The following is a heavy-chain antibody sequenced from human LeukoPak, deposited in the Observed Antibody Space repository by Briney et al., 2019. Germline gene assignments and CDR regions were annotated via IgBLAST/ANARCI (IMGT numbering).Heavy chain of an antibody. Sequence: GGSLRLSCEASGFTFGSHAMYWVRQAPGKGVEWVSAISGSGGSTYYADSVKGRFTISRDNSKNTLYLQMNSLRAEDTAVYYCAKDISHYYYYGMDVWGQGTTVTVSS. CDR2: ISGSGGST. CDR3: AKDISHYYYYGMDV. V-gene: IGHV3-23*01. D-gene: IGHD2-21*02. CDR1: GFTFGSHA. J-gene: IGHJ6*02.